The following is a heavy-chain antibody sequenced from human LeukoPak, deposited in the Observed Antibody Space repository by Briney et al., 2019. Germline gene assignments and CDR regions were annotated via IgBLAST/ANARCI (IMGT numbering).Heavy chain of an antibody. CDR2: IYYSGST. Sequence: SETLSLTCTVSGGSISSYYWSWIRQPPGKGLEWIGYIYYSGSTNYNPSLKSRVTISVDTSKNQFSLKLTSVTAADTALYYCARHSYNYYGLDVWGQGTTITVSS. CDR3: ARHSYNYYGLDV. CDR1: GGSISSYY. J-gene: IGHJ6*02. V-gene: IGHV4-59*08.